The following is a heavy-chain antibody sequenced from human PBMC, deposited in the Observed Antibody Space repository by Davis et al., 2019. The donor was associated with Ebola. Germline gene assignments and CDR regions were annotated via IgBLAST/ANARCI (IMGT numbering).Heavy chain of an antibody. Sequence: AASVKVSCKASGYTFTGYYIHWERQAPGQGLEWMGWINPNSGDTKYSQKFQGWVTMTRDTPISTAYMELNRLTSDDTAVYYCARDRVCSGATCYAYFDFWGQGTLVTVSS. CDR1: GYTFTGYY. CDR2: INPNSGDT. CDR3: ARDRVCSGATCYAYFDF. J-gene: IGHJ4*02. V-gene: IGHV1-2*04. D-gene: IGHD2-15*01.